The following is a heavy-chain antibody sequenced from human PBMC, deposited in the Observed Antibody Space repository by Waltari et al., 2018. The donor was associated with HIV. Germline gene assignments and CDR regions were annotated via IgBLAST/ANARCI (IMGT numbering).Heavy chain of an antibody. CDR2: IAASYPNT. CDR3: ARIYVSGAFDI. CDR1: GFTFSNYA. Sequence: EAQLLESGGGLVQPGGSLRVSCVGSGFTFSNYARIWVRQAPGKGLEWVSAIAASYPNTYYSDSVRGRFTVSKDNSENSRHLQMNSLRAEDTALYYCARIYVSGAFDIWGQGTVVTVSS. V-gene: IGHV3-23*01. D-gene: IGHD3-10*01. J-gene: IGHJ3*02.